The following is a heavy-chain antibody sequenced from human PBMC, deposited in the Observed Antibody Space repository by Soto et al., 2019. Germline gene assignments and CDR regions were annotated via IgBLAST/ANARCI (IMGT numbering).Heavy chain of an antibody. Sequence: EVQLVESGGGLVQPGGSLRLSCAASGFTSSNYWMHWVRQAPGKGLVWVSRIKSDGSSTSYADSVKGRFTISRDTAKNTLYLQMHGLRAEDMAVYYCARSVRSGSFPYYYYAMDVWGQGTTVTVSS. CDR2: IKSDGSST. D-gene: IGHD3-10*01. V-gene: IGHV3-74*01. J-gene: IGHJ6*02. CDR1: GFTSSNYW. CDR3: ARSVRSGSFPYYYYAMDV.